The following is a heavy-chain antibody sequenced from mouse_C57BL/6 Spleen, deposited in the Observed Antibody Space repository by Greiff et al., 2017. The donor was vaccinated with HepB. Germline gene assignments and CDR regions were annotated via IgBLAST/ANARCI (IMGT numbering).Heavy chain of an antibody. CDR1: GYTFTSYW. D-gene: IGHD2-2*01. J-gene: IGHJ4*01. Sequence: QVQLQQPGAELVMPGASVKLSCKASGYTFTSYWMHWVKQRPGQGLEWIGEIDPSDSYTNYNQKFKGKSTLTVDKSSSTAYMQLSSLTSEDSAVYYCARTGLRQGDYAMDYWGQGTSVTVSS. CDR3: ARTGLRQGDYAMDY. CDR2: IDPSDSYT. V-gene: IGHV1-69*01.